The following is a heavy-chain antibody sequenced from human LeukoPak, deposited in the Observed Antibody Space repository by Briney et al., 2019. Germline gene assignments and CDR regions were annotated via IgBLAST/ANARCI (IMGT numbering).Heavy chain of an antibody. CDR1: GFTFSSYA. V-gene: IGHV3-23*01. CDR3: AKQGDYDYVWGSYRPHHFDY. D-gene: IGHD3-16*02. Sequence: PGGSLRLSCAASGFTFSSYAMSWVRQAPGKGLEWVSAISGSGGSTYYADSVKGRFTISRDNSKNTLYLQMNSLRAEDTAVYYCAKQGDYDYVWGSYRPHHFDYWGHGTLVTVSP. J-gene: IGHJ4*01. CDR2: ISGSGGST.